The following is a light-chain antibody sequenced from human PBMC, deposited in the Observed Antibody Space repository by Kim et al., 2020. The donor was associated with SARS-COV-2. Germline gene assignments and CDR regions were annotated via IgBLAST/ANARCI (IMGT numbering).Light chain of an antibody. CDR3: QQYGSSPET. V-gene: IGKV3-20*01. CDR2: GAS. J-gene: IGKJ2*01. CDR1: QSVSSSY. Sequence: LSPGERATLSCRASQSVSSSYLAWYQQKPGQAPRLLIYGASSRATGIPDRFSGSGSGTDFTLTISRLEPEDFAVYYCQQYGSSPETFGQGTKLEI.